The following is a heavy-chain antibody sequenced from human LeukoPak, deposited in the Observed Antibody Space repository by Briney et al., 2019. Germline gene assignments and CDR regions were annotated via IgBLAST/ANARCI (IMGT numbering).Heavy chain of an antibody. CDR3: ARAHYYGSSFYYYYMDV. CDR2: MSDSGST. J-gene: IGHJ6*03. CDR1: GGSISISSYY. D-gene: IGHD3-10*01. V-gene: IGHV4-39*07. Sequence: SETLSLTCTVSGGSISISSYYWGWIRQPPGKGLEWIGRMSDSGSTNYNPSLKSRVTMSVDTSKNQFSLKLSSVTAADTAVYYCARAHYYGSSFYYYYMDVWGKGTTVTISS.